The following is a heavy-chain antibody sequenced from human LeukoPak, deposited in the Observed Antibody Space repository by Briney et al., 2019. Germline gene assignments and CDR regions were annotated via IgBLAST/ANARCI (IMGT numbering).Heavy chain of an antibody. CDR2: LYSGGST. D-gene: IGHD2-2*01. J-gene: IGHJ4*02. V-gene: IGHV3-53*01. CDR3: AARDCSTTSCYAGLFDY. CDR1: GLIVSSKY. Sequence: GGSLRLSCAASGLIVSSKYMSWVRQAPGKGLGWVSSLYSGGSTYYADSVKGRFTISRDSSKNTVYLQMNSLRAEDTAVYFCAARDCSTTSCYAGLFDYWGQGILVTVSS.